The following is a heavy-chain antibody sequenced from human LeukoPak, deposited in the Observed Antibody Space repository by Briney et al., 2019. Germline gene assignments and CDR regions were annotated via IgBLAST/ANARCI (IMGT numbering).Heavy chain of an antibody. D-gene: IGHD6-13*01. Sequence: GRCRRLSCAAAGFSFSSYFMTWARQPAGKLREWVSAISASGDETHYADSVKGRSTISRDNSTNTLPLQVNSLSVADTAIYYCALYKQQPRLGSDYWGQGTLVIVSS. CDR1: GFSFSSYF. CDR3: ALYKQQPRLGSDY. CDR2: ISASGDET. J-gene: IGHJ4*02. V-gene: IGHV3-23*01.